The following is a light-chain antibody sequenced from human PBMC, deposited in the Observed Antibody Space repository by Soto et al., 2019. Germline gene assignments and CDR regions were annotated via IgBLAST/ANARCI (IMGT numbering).Light chain of an antibody. J-gene: IGLJ1*01. V-gene: IGLV2-14*01. CDR3: GSYTGSINYV. Sequence: QSVLTQPASVSGSLGQSITISCTGTTSDVGGYNYVSWYQQHPGKAPILMIYEVTNRPSGVSNRFSGSKSGNTASLTISGLQVEDEAEYYCGSYTGSINYVFGNGTKVTVL. CDR1: TSDVGGYNY. CDR2: EVT.